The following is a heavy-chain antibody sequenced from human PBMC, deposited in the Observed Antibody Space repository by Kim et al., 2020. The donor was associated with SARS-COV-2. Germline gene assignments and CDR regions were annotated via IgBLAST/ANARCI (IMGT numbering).Heavy chain of an antibody. CDR3: ARGWAVLYEWELRGPFDY. J-gene: IGHJ4*02. CDR1: GYTFTSYG. D-gene: IGHD1-26*01. CDR2: ISAYNGNT. Sequence: ASVKVSCKASGYTFTSYGISWVRQAPGQGLEWMGWISAYNGNTNYAQKLQGRVTMTTDTSTSTAYMELRSLRSDDTAVYYCARGWAVLYEWELRGPFDYWGQGTLVTVSS. V-gene: IGHV1-18*04.